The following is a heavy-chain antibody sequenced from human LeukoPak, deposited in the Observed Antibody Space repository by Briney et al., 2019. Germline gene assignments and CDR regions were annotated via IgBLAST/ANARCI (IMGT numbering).Heavy chain of an antibody. J-gene: IGHJ6*02. V-gene: IGHV3-49*04. CDR2: IRSKAYGGTT. Sequence: PGRSLRLSCTASGFTFGDYAMSWVRQAPGKGLEWVGFIRSKAYGGTTEYAASVKGRFTISRDDSKSIAYLQMNSLKTEGTAVYYCTRVRFLEWLLHYYGMDVWGQGTTVTVSS. CDR1: GFTFGDYA. D-gene: IGHD3-3*01. CDR3: TRVRFLEWLLHYYGMDV.